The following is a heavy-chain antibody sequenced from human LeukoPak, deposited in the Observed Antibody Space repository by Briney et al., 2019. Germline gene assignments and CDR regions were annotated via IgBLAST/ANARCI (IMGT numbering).Heavy chain of an antibody. Sequence: GGSLRLSCAASGFTFSDYYMSWIRQAPGKGLEWVSYISSGGSNTNHADSVKDRFTISRDNAKNSLYLQMNSLRAEDTAVYYCARDNDYYDSSGLSADAFDIWGQGTMVTVSS. D-gene: IGHD3-22*01. CDR2: ISSGGSNT. J-gene: IGHJ3*02. CDR3: ARDNDYYDSSGLSADAFDI. V-gene: IGHV3-11*06. CDR1: GFTFSDYY.